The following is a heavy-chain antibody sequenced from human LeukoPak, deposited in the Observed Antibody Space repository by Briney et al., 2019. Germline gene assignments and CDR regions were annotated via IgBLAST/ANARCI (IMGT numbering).Heavy chain of an antibody. CDR1: GFTFESYT. CDR3: ARGRSGDFDY. D-gene: IGHD3-3*01. V-gene: IGHV3-30*04. Sequence: GGSLRLSCAASGFTFESYTIHWVRQAPGKGLEWVAVISYDGSNKYYADSVKGRFTISRDNSKNTLYLQMNSLRAEDTAVYYCARGRSGDFDYWGQGTLVTVSS. CDR2: ISYDGSNK. J-gene: IGHJ4*02.